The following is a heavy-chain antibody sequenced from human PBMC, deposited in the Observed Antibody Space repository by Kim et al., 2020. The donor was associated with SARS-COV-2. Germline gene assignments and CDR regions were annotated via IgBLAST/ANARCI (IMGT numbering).Heavy chain of an antibody. CDR2: VSSDGRKT. D-gene: IGHD2-15*01. V-gene: IGHV3-30*04. CDR3: VRVGLCSGGDCYSPLDN. CDR1: GFNFSGHS. J-gene: IGHJ4*02. Sequence: GRSLRLSCAASGFNFSGHSMHWVRQAPGKGLDWVAIVSSDGRKTYYADSVKGRFTISRDNSKKTLTLQMNSLRVEETAVYYCVRVGLCSGGDCYSPLDNWGQGTQVTVSS.